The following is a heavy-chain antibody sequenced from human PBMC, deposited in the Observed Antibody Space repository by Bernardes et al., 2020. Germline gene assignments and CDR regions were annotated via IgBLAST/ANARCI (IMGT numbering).Heavy chain of an antibody. CDR1: GFTVSSNY. CDR3: AGDYVPLSFDY. J-gene: IGHJ4*02. CDR2: IYSGGST. Sequence: GGSLRLSCAASGFTVSSNYMSWVRQAPGKGLEWVSVIYSGGSTYYADSVKGRFTISRDNSKNTLYLQMNSLRAEDTAVYYCAGDYVPLSFDYWGQGTLVTVSS. V-gene: IGHV3-66*01. D-gene: IGHD4-17*01.